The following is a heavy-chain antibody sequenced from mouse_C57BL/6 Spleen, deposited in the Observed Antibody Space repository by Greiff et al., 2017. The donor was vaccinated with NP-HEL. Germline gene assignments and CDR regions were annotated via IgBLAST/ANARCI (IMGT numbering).Heavy chain of an antibody. V-gene: IGHV1-80*01. CDR1: GYAFSSYW. D-gene: IGHD1-1*01. CDR3: ARISITSDPYFDG. J-gene: IGHJ2*01. CDR2: IYPGDGDT. Sequence: VQLQQSGAELVKPGASVKISCKASGYAFSSYWMNWVKQRPGKGLEWIGQIYPGDGDTNYNGKVKGKATLTADKSSSTAYMQLSSLTSEDSAVYFCARISITSDPYFDGRGKGTTLTVAS.